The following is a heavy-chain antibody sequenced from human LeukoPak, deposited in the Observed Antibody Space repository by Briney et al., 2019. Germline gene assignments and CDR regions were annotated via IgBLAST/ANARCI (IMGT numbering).Heavy chain of an antibody. CDR3: ARGNRGYSYGRYYFDY. J-gene: IGHJ4*02. CDR2: INPSGGST. V-gene: IGHV1-46*01. D-gene: IGHD5-18*01. Sequence: ASVKVSCKASGYTFTSYYMHWVRQAPGQGLEWMGIINPSGGSTSYAQKFQGRVTMTRDTSTSTVYMELSSLRSEDTAVYYCARGNRGYSYGRYYFDYWGQGTLVTVSS. CDR1: GYTFTSYY.